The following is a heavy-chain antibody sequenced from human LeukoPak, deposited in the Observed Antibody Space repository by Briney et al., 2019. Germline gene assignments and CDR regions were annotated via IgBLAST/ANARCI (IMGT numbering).Heavy chain of an antibody. CDR1: GCTFSCYA. CDR2: ISYDGSNK. CDR3: ARIQLWLEVDY. D-gene: IGHD5-18*01. Sequence: GGSLRLSCATSGCTFSCYAMHWVRQAPGKGLEWVAVISYDGSNKYYADSVKGRFTISRDNSKNTLYLQMNSLRAEDTAVYYCARIQLWLEVDYWGQGTLVTVSS. V-gene: IGHV3-30*04. J-gene: IGHJ4*02.